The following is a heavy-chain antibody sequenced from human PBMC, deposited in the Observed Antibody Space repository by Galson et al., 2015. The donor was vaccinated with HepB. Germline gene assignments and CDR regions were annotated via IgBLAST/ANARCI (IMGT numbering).Heavy chain of an antibody. CDR2: IKQDGSEK. CDR3: ARDYYGSGSIPDC. D-gene: IGHD3-10*01. Sequence: SLRLSCAASGFTFSSYWTSWVRQAPGKGLEWVANIKQDGSEKYYVDSVKGRFTISRDNAKNSLYLQMNSLRAEDTAVYYCARDYYGSGSIPDCWGQGTLVTVSS. J-gene: IGHJ4*02. CDR1: GFTFSSYW. V-gene: IGHV3-7*03.